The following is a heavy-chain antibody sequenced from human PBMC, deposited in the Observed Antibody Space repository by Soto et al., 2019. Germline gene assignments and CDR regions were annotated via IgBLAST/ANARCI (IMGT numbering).Heavy chain of an antibody. CDR3: ARYNYYGSGSYYGLYGMDV. V-gene: IGHV1-69*06. CDR1: GGTFVSYA. CDR2: IIPTFGTT. Sequence: SVEVSCKASGGTFVSYAISWVLQAPVQVLEWMGGIIPTFGTTNYAQKFQGRVTITADKSTSTAYMELSSLRSEDTAVYYCARYNYYGSGSYYGLYGMDVWGQGTTVTVSS. D-gene: IGHD3-10*01. J-gene: IGHJ6*02.